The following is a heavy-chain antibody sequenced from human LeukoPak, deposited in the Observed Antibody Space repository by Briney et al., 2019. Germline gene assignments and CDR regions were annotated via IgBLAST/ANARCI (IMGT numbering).Heavy chain of an antibody. CDR1: GFTFSSYG. V-gene: IGHV3-30*18. CDR3: AKDAHRGGFDY. CDR2: ISYDGSNK. J-gene: IGHJ4*02. D-gene: IGHD3-16*01. Sequence: GGSLRLSCAASGFTFSSYGMHWVRQAPGKGLEWVAVISYDGSNKYYADSVKGRFTISRDNSKNKLYLQMNSLRAEDTAVYYCAKDAHRGGFDYWGQGTLVTVSS.